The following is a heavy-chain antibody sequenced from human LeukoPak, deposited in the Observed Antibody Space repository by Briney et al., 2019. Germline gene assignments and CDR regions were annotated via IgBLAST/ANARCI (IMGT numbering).Heavy chain of an antibody. J-gene: IGHJ5*02. D-gene: IGHD5-18*01. CDR2: IIPIFGTA. Sequence: ASVKVSCKASGGTFSSYAISWVRQAPGQGLEWMGGIIPIFGTANYAQKFQGRVTITTDESTSTAYMELSSLRSEDTAVYYCARVWIQLWWFDPWGQGTLVTVSS. CDR3: ARVWIQLWWFDP. CDR1: GGTFSSYA. V-gene: IGHV1-69*05.